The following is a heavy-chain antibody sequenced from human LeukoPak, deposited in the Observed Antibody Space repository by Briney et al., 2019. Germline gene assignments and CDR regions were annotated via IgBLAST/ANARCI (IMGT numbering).Heavy chain of an antibody. CDR3: ASHYYDSSGYYYL. Sequence: SETLSLTCTVSGGSISSSSYYWGWIRQPPGKGLEWIGSIYYSGSTYHNPSLKSRVTISVDTSKNQFSLKLSSVTAADTAVYYCASHYYDSSGYYYLWGQGTLVTVSS. J-gene: IGHJ5*02. V-gene: IGHV4-39*01. CDR2: IYYSGST. CDR1: GGSISSSSYY. D-gene: IGHD3-22*01.